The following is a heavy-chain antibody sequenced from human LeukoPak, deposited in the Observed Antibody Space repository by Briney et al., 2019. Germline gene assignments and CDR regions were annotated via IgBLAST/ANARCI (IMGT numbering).Heavy chain of an antibody. J-gene: IGHJ6*03. V-gene: IGHV1-69*13. D-gene: IGHD6-6*01. CDR2: IIPIFGTA. Sequence: SVKVSCKASGGTFSSYAISWVRQAPGQGLEWMGGIIPIFGTANYAQKFQGRVTITADESTSTAYMELSSLRSEDTAVYYCARVPEYSSTHHYYYYMDVWGKGTTVTVSS. CDR3: ARVPEYSSTHHYYYYMDV. CDR1: GGTFSSYA.